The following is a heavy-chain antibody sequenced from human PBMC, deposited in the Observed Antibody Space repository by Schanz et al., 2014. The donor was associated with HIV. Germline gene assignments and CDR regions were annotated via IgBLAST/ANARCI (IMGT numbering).Heavy chain of an antibody. V-gene: IGHV3-33*06. CDR3: TKDIGAGASEY. CDR1: GFIFANHV. D-gene: IGHD6-19*01. CDR2: IWDNGRVK. J-gene: IGHJ4*02. Sequence: QVQLVESGGGVVQSGTSLRLSCTASGFIFANHVMHWVRQAPGKGLEWVALIWDNGRVKLYADTVKGRFTISRDNSRSTLDLQMTSLRVEDTAVYYCTKDIGAGASEYWGQGTLVIVSS.